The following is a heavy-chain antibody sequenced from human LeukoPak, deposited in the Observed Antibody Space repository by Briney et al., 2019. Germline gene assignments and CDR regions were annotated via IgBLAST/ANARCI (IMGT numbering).Heavy chain of an antibody. D-gene: IGHD2-15*01. CDR1: GFTFSSYA. J-gene: IGHJ4*02. CDR2: ISGSDGST. Sequence: PGGSLRLSCAASGFTFSSYAMSWVRQAPGKGLEWVSAISGSDGSTYYADSVKGRFTISRDNAKNSLYLQMNSLRDEDTAVYYCARDPPEVVAATGFDYWGQGTLVTVSS. V-gene: IGHV3-23*01. CDR3: ARDPPEVVAATGFDY.